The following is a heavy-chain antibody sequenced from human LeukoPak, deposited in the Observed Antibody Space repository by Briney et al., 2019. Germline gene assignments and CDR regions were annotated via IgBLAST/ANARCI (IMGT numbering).Heavy chain of an antibody. V-gene: IGHV1-69*04. CDR1: GGTFSSYA. CDR2: IIPILGIA. Sequence: SVKVSCKASGGTFSSYAISWVRQAPGQGLEWMGRIIPILGIANYAQKFQGRVMITADKSTSTAYMELSSLRSEDTAVYYCARVWVVVVPEAGANYYYGMDVWGQGTTVTVSS. CDR3: ARVWVVVVPEAGANYYYGMDV. D-gene: IGHD2-2*01. J-gene: IGHJ6*02.